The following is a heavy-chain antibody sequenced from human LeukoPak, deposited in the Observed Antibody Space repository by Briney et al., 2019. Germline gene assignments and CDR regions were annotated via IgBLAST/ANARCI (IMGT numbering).Heavy chain of an antibody. CDR2: ISYDGSNK. J-gene: IGHJ6*02. CDR1: GFTFSSYA. D-gene: IGHD3-3*01. V-gene: IGHV3-30-3*01. Sequence: PGRSLRLSCAASGFTFSSYAMHWVRQAPGKGLEWVAVISYDGSNKYYADSVKGRFTISRDNSKNTLYVQTNSLRAEDMAVYYCAKDPILFGVDAYGMDVWGQGTTVTVSS. CDR3: AKDPILFGVDAYGMDV.